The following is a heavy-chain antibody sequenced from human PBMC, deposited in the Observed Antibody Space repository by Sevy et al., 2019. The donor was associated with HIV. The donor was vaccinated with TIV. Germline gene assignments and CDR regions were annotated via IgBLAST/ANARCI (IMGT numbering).Heavy chain of an antibody. J-gene: IGHJ4*02. CDR1: GFTFSNAW. CDR3: TTDSEWLRSGLDY. CDR2: IKSKTDGGTT. V-gene: IGHV3-15*01. Sequence: GGYLRLSCAASGFTFSNAWMSWVRQAPGKGLEWVGRIKSKTDGGTTDYAAPVKGRFTISRDDSKNTLYLQMNSLKTEDTAVYYCTTDSEWLRSGLDYWGQGTLVTVSS. D-gene: IGHD5-12*01.